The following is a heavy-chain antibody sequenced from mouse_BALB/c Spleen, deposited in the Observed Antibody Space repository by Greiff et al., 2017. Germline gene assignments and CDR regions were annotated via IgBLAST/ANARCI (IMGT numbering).Heavy chain of an antibody. J-gene: IGHJ3*01. Sequence: DVMLVESGGDLVKPGGSLKLSCAASGFTFSSYGMSWVRQTPDKRLEWVATISSGGSYTYYPDSVKGRFTISRDNAKNTLYLQMSSLKSEDTAMYYCARQDSSGYVAWFAYWGQGTLVTVSA. CDR1: GFTFSSYG. CDR3: ARQDSSGYVAWFAY. D-gene: IGHD3-2*01. V-gene: IGHV5-6*02. CDR2: ISSGGSYT.